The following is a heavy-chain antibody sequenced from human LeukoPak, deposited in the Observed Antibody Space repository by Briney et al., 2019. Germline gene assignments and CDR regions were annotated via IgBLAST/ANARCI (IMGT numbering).Heavy chain of an antibody. CDR2: ISSNGNTI. CDR1: GFTFSSHE. CDR3: ARVRFKDYYDSSFDY. D-gene: IGHD3-22*01. J-gene: IGHJ4*02. V-gene: IGHV3-48*03. Sequence: GGSLRLSCAGSGFTFSSHEMNWVRQAPGKGLEWVSYISSNGNTINYADSVKGRFTISRGNAKNSLYLQMNSLRAEDTAVYYCARVRFKDYYDSSFDYWGQGTLVTVSS.